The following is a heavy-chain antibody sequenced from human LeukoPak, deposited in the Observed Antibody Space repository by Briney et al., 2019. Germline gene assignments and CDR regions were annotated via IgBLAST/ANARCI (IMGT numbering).Heavy chain of an antibody. Sequence: GGSLRLSCAASGFTFSSSWIHWVRQAPGKGLVWVSRINKDGSVTDYAESVKGRFSISRDNSKNTLYLQMNSLRAEDTAVYYCAKDTVLLWFGDPYYFDYWGQGTLVTASS. J-gene: IGHJ4*02. CDR3: AKDTVLLWFGDPYYFDY. CDR2: INKDGSVT. V-gene: IGHV3-74*01. D-gene: IGHD3-10*01. CDR1: GFTFSSSW.